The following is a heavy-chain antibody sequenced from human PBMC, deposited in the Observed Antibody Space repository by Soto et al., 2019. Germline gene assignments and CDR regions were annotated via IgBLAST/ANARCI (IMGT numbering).Heavy chain of an antibody. CDR1: GYTFTSYA. V-gene: IGHV1-3*01. CDR2: IKAGNGNT. J-gene: IGHJ6*02. D-gene: IGHD6-13*01. CDR3: ARWTAAAPFDYYYYGMDV. Sequence: ASVKVSCKASGYTFTSYAMHWVRQAPGQRLEWMGWIKAGNGNTKYSQKFQGRVTITRDTSASTAYMELSSLRSEDTAVYYCARWTAAAPFDYYYYGMDVWGQGTTVTVSS.